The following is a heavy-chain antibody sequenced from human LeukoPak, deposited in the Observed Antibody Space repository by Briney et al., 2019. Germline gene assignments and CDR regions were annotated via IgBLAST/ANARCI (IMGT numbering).Heavy chain of an antibody. Sequence: SETLSLTCAVYGGSFSGYYWSWIRQPPGKGLEWIGEINHSGSTNYNPSLKSRVTMSVDTSKNQFSLKLSSVTAADTAVYYCAGTYYDFWSGYYYGMDVWGQGTTVTVSS. J-gene: IGHJ6*02. D-gene: IGHD3-3*01. V-gene: IGHV4-34*01. CDR3: AGTYYDFWSGYYYGMDV. CDR2: INHSGST. CDR1: GGSFSGYY.